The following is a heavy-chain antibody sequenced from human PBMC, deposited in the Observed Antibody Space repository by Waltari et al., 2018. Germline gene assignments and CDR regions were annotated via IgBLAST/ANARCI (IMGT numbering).Heavy chain of an antibody. D-gene: IGHD6-13*01. CDR3: ARDQKDSSSWYMTSDDAFDI. CDR2: INWNGGST. J-gene: IGHJ3*02. V-gene: IGHV3-20*01. CDR1: GFTFDDYG. Sequence: EVQLVESGGGVVRPGGSLRLSCAASGFTFDDYGMSWVRQAPGKGLEWVSGINWNGGSTGYADSVKGRFTISRDNAKNSLYLQMNSLRAEDTALYHCARDQKDSSSWYMTSDDAFDIWGQGTMVTVSS.